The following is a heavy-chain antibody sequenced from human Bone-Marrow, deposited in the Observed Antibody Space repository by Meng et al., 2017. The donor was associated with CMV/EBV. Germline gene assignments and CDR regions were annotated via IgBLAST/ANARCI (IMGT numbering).Heavy chain of an antibody. V-gene: IGHV3-21*01. J-gene: IGHJ4*02. CDR1: GFTFSSYW. D-gene: IGHD2-2*02. Sequence: GESLKISCAASGFTFSSYWMSWVRQAPGKGLEWVSSISSSSSYIYYADSVKGRFTITRDNAKNSLYLQMNSLRAEDTAVYYCARDGFPAAIKGDFDYWGQGTLVTVSS. CDR3: ARDGFPAAIKGDFDY. CDR2: ISSSSSYI.